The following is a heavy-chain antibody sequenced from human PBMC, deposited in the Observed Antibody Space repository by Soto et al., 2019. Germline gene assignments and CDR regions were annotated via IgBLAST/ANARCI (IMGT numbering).Heavy chain of an antibody. CDR2: IIPIFGTA. CDR3: ARSGQWLVPPATYYYYYGIDV. D-gene: IGHD6-19*01. J-gene: IGHJ6*02. V-gene: IGHV1-69*01. CDR1: GGTFSRYA. Sequence: QVQLVQSGAEVKKPGSSVKVSCKASGGTFSRYAISWVRQAPGQGLEWMGGIIPIFGTANYAQKFQGRGTITADESTSTAYMELSSLRSEDTAVYYCARSGQWLVPPATYYYYYGIDVWGQGTKVTVSS.